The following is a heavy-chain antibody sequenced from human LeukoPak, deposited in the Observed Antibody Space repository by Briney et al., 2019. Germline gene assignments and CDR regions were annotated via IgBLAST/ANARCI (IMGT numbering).Heavy chain of an antibody. CDR1: GGSISSGSYY. CDR2: IYTSGST. V-gene: IGHV4-61*02. J-gene: IGHJ3*02. CDR3: AREGGIVVVTASTPPDAFDI. D-gene: IGHD2-21*02. Sequence: SETLSLTCTGSGGSISSGSYYWSWIRQPAGKRLEWIGRIYTSGSTNYNPSLKSRVTISVDTSKNQFSLKLSSVTAADTAVYYCAREGGIVVVTASTPPDAFDIWGQGTMVTVSS.